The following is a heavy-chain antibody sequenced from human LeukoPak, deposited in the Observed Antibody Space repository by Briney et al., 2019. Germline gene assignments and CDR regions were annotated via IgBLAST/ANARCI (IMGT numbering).Heavy chain of an antibody. CDR2: ISSSSSYI. CDR3: AREKGLRYFDWLSGGSIPFDY. J-gene: IGHJ4*02. CDR1: GFTFSSYS. D-gene: IGHD3-9*01. Sequence: GGSLRLSCAASGFTFSSYSMNWVRQAPGKGLEWVSSISSSSSYIYYADSVKGRFTISRDNAKNSLYLQMNSLRAEDTAVYYCAREKGLRYFDWLSGGSIPFDYWGQGTLVTVSS. V-gene: IGHV3-21*01.